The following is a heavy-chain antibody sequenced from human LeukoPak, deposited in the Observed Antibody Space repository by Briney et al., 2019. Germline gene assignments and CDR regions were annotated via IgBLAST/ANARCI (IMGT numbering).Heavy chain of an antibody. D-gene: IGHD6-13*01. CDR3: ATSLDAPGNY. J-gene: IGHJ4*02. V-gene: IGHV3-7*03. CDR1: GFTFSTSW. Sequence: GGSLRLSCAVSGFTFSTSWMAWVRQAPGKGLEWLANIRKDGGATYYGESVKGRFIISRDNAENSLHLQLNSLRTEDTAVYYCATSLDAPGNYCGLGTLVTVSS. CDR2: IRKDGGAT.